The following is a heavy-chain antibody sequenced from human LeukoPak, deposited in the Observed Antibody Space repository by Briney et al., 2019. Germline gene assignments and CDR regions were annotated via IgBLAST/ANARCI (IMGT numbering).Heavy chain of an antibody. CDR3: AKEWLLTHSFDY. Sequence: GRSLRLSCAASGFTFSSYGMHWVRQAPGKGLEWVAVISYDGSNKYYADSVKGRFTISRDNSKNTLYLQMNSLRAEYTAVYYCAKEWLLTHSFDYWGQGTLVTVSS. CDR2: ISYDGSNK. CDR1: GFTFSSYG. J-gene: IGHJ4*02. D-gene: IGHD3-22*01. V-gene: IGHV3-30*18.